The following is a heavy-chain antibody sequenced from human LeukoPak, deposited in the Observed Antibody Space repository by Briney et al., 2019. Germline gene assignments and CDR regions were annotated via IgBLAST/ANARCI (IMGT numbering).Heavy chain of an antibody. J-gene: IGHJ4*02. CDR3: ARGLLRPAAYNDY. CDR2: ISSSGSTI. D-gene: IGHD2-2*01. CDR1: GFTFSDYY. Sequence: PGGSLRLSCAASGFTFSDYYMSWIRQAPGKGLEWVSYISSSGSTIYYADSVKGRFTISRDNAKSSLYLQMNSLRAEDTAVYYCARGLLRPAAYNDYWGQGTLVTVSS. V-gene: IGHV3-11*01.